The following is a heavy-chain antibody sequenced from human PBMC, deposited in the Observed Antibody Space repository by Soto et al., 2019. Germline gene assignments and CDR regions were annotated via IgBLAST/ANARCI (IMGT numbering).Heavy chain of an antibody. V-gene: IGHV1-2*02. CDR2: INPNSGST. CDR3: ARHHYARYYSDPFAFNV. J-gene: IGHJ3*01. D-gene: IGHD1-26*01. CDR1: ESTFTGYN. Sequence: SVEVACKASESTFTGYNLHWVRQAPGQGLEWMGWINPNSGSTTYAPKFQGRVTMTRDTSISTAYMELSGLRSDDTAVYSCARHHYARYYSDPFAFNVWGQGTMVTVS.